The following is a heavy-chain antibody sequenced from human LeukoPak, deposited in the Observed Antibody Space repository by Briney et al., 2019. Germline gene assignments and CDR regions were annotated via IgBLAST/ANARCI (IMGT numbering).Heavy chain of an antibody. CDR3: ATGLWIQPYFDY. J-gene: IGHJ4*02. D-gene: IGHD5-18*01. CDR1: GYTLTELS. CDR2: FDPEDGET. V-gene: IGHV1-24*01. Sequence: ASVTVSCTVSGYTLTELSMHWVRQAPGKGLEWMGGFDPEDGETIYAQKFQGRVTMTEDTSTDTAYMELSSLRSEDTAVYYCATGLWIQPYFDYWGQGTLVTVSS.